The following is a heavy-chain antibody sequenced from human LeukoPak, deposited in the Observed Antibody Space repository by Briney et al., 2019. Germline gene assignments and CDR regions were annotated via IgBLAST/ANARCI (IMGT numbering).Heavy chain of an antibody. J-gene: IGHJ3*02. Sequence: PSETLSLTYTVSGGSISRSSYYWGWIRQPPGKGLEWIGSIYYSGSTYYNPSLKSRVTISVDTSKNQFSLKLSSVTAADTAVYYCATLSYNYESSGYPFDIWGQGTMVTVSS. CDR2: IYYSGST. D-gene: IGHD3-22*01. CDR1: GGSISRSSYY. V-gene: IGHV4-39*01. CDR3: ATLSYNYESSGYPFDI.